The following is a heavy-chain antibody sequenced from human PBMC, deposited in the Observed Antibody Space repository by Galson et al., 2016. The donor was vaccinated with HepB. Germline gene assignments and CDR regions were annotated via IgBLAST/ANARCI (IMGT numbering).Heavy chain of an antibody. CDR1: GYSFTSYD. V-gene: IGHV1-8*01. CDR3: ARSPPGVRGVAMGWFDP. J-gene: IGHJ5*02. Sequence: SVKVSCKASGYSFTSYDINWVRQATGQGLEWMGWMNPNSGNTGYAQKFQGRVTMTRNTSISTAYMELSSLRSEDTAVYYCARSPPGVRGVAMGWFDPWGQGTLVTVSS. D-gene: IGHD3-10*01. CDR2: MNPNSGNT.